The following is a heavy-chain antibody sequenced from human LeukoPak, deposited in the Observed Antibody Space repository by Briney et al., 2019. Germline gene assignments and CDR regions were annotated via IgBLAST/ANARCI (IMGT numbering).Heavy chain of an antibody. CDR2: ISSNGGST. CDR1: GFTFSSYA. J-gene: IGHJ6*03. CDR3: ARDGVYYDFWSGYQTYYYYYMDV. D-gene: IGHD3-3*01. Sequence: GGSLRLSCAASGFTFSSYAMHWVRQAPGKGLEYVSAISSNGGSTYYANSVKGRFTISRDNSKNTLYLQMGSLRAEDMAVYYCARDGVYYDFWSGYQTYYYYYMDVWGKGTTVTVSS. V-gene: IGHV3-64*01.